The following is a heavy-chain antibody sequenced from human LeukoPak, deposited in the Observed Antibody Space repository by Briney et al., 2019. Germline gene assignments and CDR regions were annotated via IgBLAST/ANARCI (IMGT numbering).Heavy chain of an antibody. V-gene: IGHV4-59*08. CDR2: IYYSGST. CDR1: GGSISSYY. Sequence: PSETLSLTCTDPGGSISSYYWSWIRQPPGKGLEWIGYIYYSGSTNYNPSLKSRVIISVDTSKNQFSLKLSSVTAADTDVYYCARHPGDYYYYYGMDVWGQGTTVTVSS. J-gene: IGHJ6*02. CDR3: ARHPGDYYYYYGMDV.